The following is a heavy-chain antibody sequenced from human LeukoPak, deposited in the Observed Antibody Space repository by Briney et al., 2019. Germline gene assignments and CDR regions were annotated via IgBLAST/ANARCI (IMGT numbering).Heavy chain of an antibody. CDR1: GFTFSIYS. CDR2: ISSSSSYI. D-gene: IGHD1-26*01. CDR3: ARDEEGATPGTFDC. V-gene: IGHV3-21*01. Sequence: GGSLRLSCAASGFTFSIYSMNWVRQARGKGLEWVSSISSSSSYIYYADSVKGRFTISRDNAKNSLYLQMNSLRAEDTAVYYCARDEEGATPGTFDCWGQGTLVTVSS. J-gene: IGHJ4*02.